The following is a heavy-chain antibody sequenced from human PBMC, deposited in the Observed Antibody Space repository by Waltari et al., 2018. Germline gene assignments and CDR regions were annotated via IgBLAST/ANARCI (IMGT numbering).Heavy chain of an antibody. V-gene: IGHV1-69*06. Sequence: QVQLVQSGAEVKKPGSSLKVSCRASGGTFTTYVITWVRQAPGQGLEWMGGVTPIFDTANYAHKFPGGVTITADTSTSTAYMELSSLRSEDTAMYYCAAGIRGRMGVAFDIWGQGTMVTVSS. CDR1: GGTFTTYV. J-gene: IGHJ3*02. CDR2: VTPIFDTA. CDR3: AAGIRGRMGVAFDI. D-gene: IGHD4-17*01.